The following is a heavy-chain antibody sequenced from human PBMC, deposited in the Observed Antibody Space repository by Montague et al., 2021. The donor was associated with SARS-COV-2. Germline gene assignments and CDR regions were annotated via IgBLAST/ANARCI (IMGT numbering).Heavy chain of an antibody. J-gene: IGHJ2*01. V-gene: IGHV4-39*01. D-gene: IGHD1-1*01. CDR1: SGSISNDIYY. CDR3: ARQDIQPRFDL. CDR2: PRDGGTY. Sequence: SETLSLTCTVSSGSISNDIYYWGWIRQPPGKGSEWIGGPRDGGTYYYNPSLKSRVTISIDTTKNQCSLKMTAVTAADTAVYFCARQDIQPRFDLWGRGALVTVSS.